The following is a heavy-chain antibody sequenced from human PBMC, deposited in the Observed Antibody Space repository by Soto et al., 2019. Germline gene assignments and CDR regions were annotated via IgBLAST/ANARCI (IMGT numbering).Heavy chain of an antibody. Sequence: LRLSCAASGFTFSSYSMNWVRQAPGKGLEWVSYISSSSSTIYYADSVKGRFTISRDNAKNSLYLQMNSLRDEDTAVYYCARGRRFLEWFINWFDPWGQGTLVTVSS. CDR2: ISSSSSTI. V-gene: IGHV3-48*02. CDR3: ARGRRFLEWFINWFDP. D-gene: IGHD3-3*01. CDR1: GFTFSSYS. J-gene: IGHJ5*02.